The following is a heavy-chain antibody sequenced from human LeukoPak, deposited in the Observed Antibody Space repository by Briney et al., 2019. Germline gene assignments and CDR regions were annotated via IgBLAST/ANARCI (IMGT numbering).Heavy chain of an antibody. D-gene: IGHD2-2*01. Sequence: PGGSLRLSCAASGFIFSSYAMHWVRQAPGKGLEWVAVISYDGSNKYYADSVKGRFTISRDNSKNTLYLQMNSLRAEDTAVYYCAREYCSSTSCYYGMDVWGQGITVTVSS. CDR2: ISYDGSNK. V-gene: IGHV3-30*04. CDR1: GFIFSSYA. J-gene: IGHJ6*02. CDR3: AREYCSSTSCYYGMDV.